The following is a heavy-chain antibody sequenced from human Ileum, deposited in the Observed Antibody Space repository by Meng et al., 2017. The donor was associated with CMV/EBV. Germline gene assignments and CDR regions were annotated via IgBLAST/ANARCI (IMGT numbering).Heavy chain of an antibody. Sequence: EWQLVESGGGLVQPGGSLQLSCAASGFIFSDSTMHWVRQASGKGLEWVGRIRSKSNSYATAYAAAVKGRFTISRDDSKNTAYLQMNSLQIEDTAVYYCTLYGDYFCWGQGTLVTVSS. CDR2: IRSKSNSYAT. J-gene: IGHJ4*02. CDR3: TLYGDYFC. CDR1: GFIFSDST. V-gene: IGHV3-73*02. D-gene: IGHD4-17*01.